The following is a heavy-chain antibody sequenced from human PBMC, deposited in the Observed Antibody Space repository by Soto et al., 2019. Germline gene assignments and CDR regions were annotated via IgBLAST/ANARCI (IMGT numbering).Heavy chain of an antibody. D-gene: IGHD3-22*01. CDR2: IYHSGST. Sequence: SKTLSLTCAVAGYSISSGYYWGWIRQPPGXGLEWIGSIYHSGSTYYNPSLKSRVTISVDTSKNQFSLKLSSVTAADTAVYYCASSPTYYYDSSVYYFDYWGQGTLVTVST. V-gene: IGHV4-38-2*01. CDR1: GYSISSGYY. CDR3: ASSPTYYYDSSVYYFDY. J-gene: IGHJ4*02.